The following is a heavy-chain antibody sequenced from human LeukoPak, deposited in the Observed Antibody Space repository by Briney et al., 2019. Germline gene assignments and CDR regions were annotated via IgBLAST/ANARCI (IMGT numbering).Heavy chain of an antibody. CDR2: INHSGST. D-gene: IGHD3-22*01. CDR1: GGSFSAYY. V-gene: IGHV4-34*01. J-gene: IGHJ4*02. CDR3: AREGDYDSSGSSLFDY. Sequence: SETLSLTCAVYGGSFSAYYWSWIRQPPGKGLEWIGEINHSGSTNYNPSLKSRVNISVDTSKNQFSLKLSSVTAADTAVYYCAREGDYDSSGSSLFDYWGQGTLVTVSS.